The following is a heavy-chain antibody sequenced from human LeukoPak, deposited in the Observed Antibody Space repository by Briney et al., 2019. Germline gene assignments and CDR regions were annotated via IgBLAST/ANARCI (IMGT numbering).Heavy chain of an antibody. J-gene: IGHJ3*02. CDR1: GYTFTGYY. CDR3: ARDPPREATIWAFDI. Sequence: ASVKVSCKASGYTFTGYYMHWVRQAPGQGLEWMGWINPNSGGTNYAQKFQGRVTMTRDTSISTAYMELSRLRSDDTAVYYCARDPPREATIWAFDIWGQGTMVTVSS. D-gene: IGHD2-21*01. CDR2: INPNSGGT. V-gene: IGHV1-2*02.